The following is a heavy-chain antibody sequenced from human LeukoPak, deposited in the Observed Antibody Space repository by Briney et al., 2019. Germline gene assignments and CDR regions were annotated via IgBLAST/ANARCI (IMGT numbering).Heavy chain of an antibody. CDR2: INHSGSP. D-gene: IGHD6-13*01. V-gene: IGHV4-34*01. Sequence: SETLSLTCAVSGESHSRFYWSWIRQSPGRGLEWIGEINHSGSPNYNPSLKSRVTTSLDTSKNQFSLRVPSVTAADTAFYFCASSLTGYSSSWFLAYWGPGTLVTVSS. J-gene: IGHJ4*02. CDR3: ASSLTGYSSSWFLAY. CDR1: GESHSRFY.